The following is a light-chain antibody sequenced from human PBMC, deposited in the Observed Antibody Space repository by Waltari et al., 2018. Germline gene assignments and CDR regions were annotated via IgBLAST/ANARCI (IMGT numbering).Light chain of an antibody. V-gene: IGLV1-40*01. J-gene: IGLJ2*01. CDR3: QSYDSSLSGSV. Sequence: QSVLTQPPSVSGAPGQRVTISCTGRSSNIGAGYDVHWYQQLPGTAPKLLIYGNNNRPSGVPDRFSGSKSGTSASLASTGLQAEDEADYYCQSYDSSLSGSVFGGGTKLTVL. CDR2: GNN. CDR1: SSNIGAGYD.